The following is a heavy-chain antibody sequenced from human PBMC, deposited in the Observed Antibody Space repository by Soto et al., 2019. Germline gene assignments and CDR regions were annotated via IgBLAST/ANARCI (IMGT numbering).Heavy chain of an antibody. CDR2: ISYTGYT. CDR3: ARGDVTIIVVAGGYYFDY. J-gene: IGHJ4*02. V-gene: IGHV4-31*03. D-gene: IGHD3-22*01. Sequence: PSETLSLTCTVSGGSFSSGGYYWNWIRQHPGKGLLWIGYISYTGYTSYNPSLKSRVTISVDTSKNQFSLNVSSVTAADTAVYYCARGDVTIIVVAGGYYFDYWGQGTLVTVPQ. CDR1: GGSFSSGGYY.